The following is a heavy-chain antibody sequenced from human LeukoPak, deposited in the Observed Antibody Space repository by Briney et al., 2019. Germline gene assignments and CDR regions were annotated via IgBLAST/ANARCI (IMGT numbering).Heavy chain of an antibody. CDR1: GFTFSSYD. J-gene: IGHJ4*02. CDR3: VDPPYNLN. Sequence: PGGSLRLSCAASGFTFSSYDMSWVRQAPGKGLEWVSGISGSGFNTYYADSVKGRFTISRDNSKNTLYLQMNSLRAEDTAVYYCVDPPYNLNWGQGTLVTVSS. D-gene: IGHD5-24*01. CDR2: ISGSGFNT. V-gene: IGHV3-23*01.